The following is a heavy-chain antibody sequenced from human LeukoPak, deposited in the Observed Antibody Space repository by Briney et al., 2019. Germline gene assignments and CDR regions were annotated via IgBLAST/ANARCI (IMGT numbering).Heavy chain of an antibody. J-gene: IGHJ6*03. CDR1: AGTFTIYA. CDR3: ARAAIAVAGTGGYYYMDV. CDR2: IMPIFGTA. Sequence: SVKVSFKSSAGTFTIYAISWVRQAPGQGLEWKGGIMPIFGTANYAQKFQGRVTITADESTSTAYMELSSLRSEDTAVYYCARAAIAVAGTGGYYYMDVWGKGTTVTVSS. V-gene: IGHV1-69*13. D-gene: IGHD6-19*01.